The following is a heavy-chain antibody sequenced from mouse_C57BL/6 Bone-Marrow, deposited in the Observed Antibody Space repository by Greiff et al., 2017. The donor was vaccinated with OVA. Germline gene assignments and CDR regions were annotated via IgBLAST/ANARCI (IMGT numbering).Heavy chain of an antibody. J-gene: IGHJ1*03. D-gene: IGHD2-2*01. CDR2: ISYDGSN. V-gene: IGHV3-6*01. Sequence: EVQLQESGPGLVKPSHSLSLTCSVTGYSITSCYYWNWIRQFSGNILEWMGYISYDGSNNYNPSFKNRISITRDTSKNQFYLKLNTVTTEDTAAYYCARGGYLWYFDVWGTGTTVTVSS. CDR3: ARGGYLWYFDV. CDR1: GYSITSCYY.